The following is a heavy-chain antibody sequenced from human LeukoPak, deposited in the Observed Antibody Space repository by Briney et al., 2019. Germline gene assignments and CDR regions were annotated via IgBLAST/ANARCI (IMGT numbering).Heavy chain of an antibody. Sequence: ASVKVSCTASGYTFTGYYMHWVRQAPGQGLEWMGWINPNSGGTNYAQKFQGRVTMTRDTSISTAYMELSRLRSDDTAVYYCARDPSEYSSGWSPRGYWGQGTLVTVSS. CDR2: INPNSGGT. D-gene: IGHD6-19*01. CDR1: GYTFTGYY. CDR3: ARDPSEYSSGWSPRGY. V-gene: IGHV1-2*02. J-gene: IGHJ4*02.